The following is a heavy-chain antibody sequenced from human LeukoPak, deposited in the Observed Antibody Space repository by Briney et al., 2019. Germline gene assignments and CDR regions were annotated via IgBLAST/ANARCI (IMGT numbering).Heavy chain of an antibody. D-gene: IGHD5-24*01. J-gene: IGHJ4*02. V-gene: IGHV4-61*02. CDR1: GGSISSGSYY. Sequence: SQTLSLTCTVSGGSISSGSYYWSWIRQPAGKGLEWIGRIYTSGSTNYNPSLKSRVTILVDTSKNQFSLKLSSVTAADTAVYYCAGIGDGYNGIDYWGQGTLVTVSS. CDR3: AGIGDGYNGIDY. CDR2: IYTSGST.